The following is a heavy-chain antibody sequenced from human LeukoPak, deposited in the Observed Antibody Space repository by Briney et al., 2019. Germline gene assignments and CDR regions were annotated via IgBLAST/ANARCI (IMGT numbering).Heavy chain of an antibody. D-gene: IGHD2-2*01. V-gene: IGHV4-34*01. CDR1: GGSFSGYY. CDR2: INHSGST. Sequence: SETLSLTCAVYGGSFSGYYWSWIRQPPGKGLEWIGEINHSGSTNYNTSLKSRVTISVDTSKNQFSLKLSSVTAADTAVYYCAIEVVVVPAAMEDYWGQGALVTVSS. J-gene: IGHJ4*02. CDR3: AIEVVVVPAAMEDY.